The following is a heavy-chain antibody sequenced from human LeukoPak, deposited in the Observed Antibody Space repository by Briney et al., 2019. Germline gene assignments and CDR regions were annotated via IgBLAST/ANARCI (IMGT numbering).Heavy chain of an antibody. V-gene: IGHV5-51*01. CDR3: ARHGKDYYDSSGYYYN. J-gene: IGHJ4*02. Sequence: GESLKISCKGSGYSFTSYWIGWVRQMPGKGLEWMGIIYPGDSDTRYSPSFQGQVTISADKSISTAYLQWSSLKASGTAMYYCARHGKDYYDSSGYYYNWGQGTLVTVSS. CDR1: GYSFTSYW. CDR2: IYPGDSDT. D-gene: IGHD3-22*01.